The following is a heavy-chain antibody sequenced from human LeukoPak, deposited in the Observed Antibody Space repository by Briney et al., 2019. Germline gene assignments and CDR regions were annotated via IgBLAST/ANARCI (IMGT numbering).Heavy chain of an antibody. Sequence: GGSLRLSCAASGFTFSSYAMYWVRQAPGKGLEWVAVISYDGSNKYYADSVKGRFTISRDNSKNTLYLQMNSLRAEDTAVYYCARVKSEQWLVEWAIFDYWGQGTLVTVSS. J-gene: IGHJ4*02. CDR3: ARVKSEQWLVEWAIFDY. D-gene: IGHD6-19*01. CDR2: ISYDGSNK. V-gene: IGHV3-30-3*01. CDR1: GFTFSSYA.